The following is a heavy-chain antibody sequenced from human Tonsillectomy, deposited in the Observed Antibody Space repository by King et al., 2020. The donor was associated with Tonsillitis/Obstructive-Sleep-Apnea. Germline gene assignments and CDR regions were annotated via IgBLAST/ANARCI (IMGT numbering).Heavy chain of an antibody. V-gene: IGHV3-53*01. Sequence: VQLVESGGGLMQPGGSLRLSCAASGFTVNNDYMSWVRQAPGKGLEWVSVIYKGADGKTFYAESVKGRFTISRDNCQNMLYLQMNSLRDEDTAVYYCAVGSSQIAWGLGTLVTVAS. CDR1: GFTVNNDY. D-gene: IGHD6-6*01. CDR2: IYKGADGKT. CDR3: AVGSSQIA. J-gene: IGHJ5*02.